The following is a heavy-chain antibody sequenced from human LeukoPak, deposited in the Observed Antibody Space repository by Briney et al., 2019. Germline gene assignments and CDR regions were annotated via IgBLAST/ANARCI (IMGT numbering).Heavy chain of an antibody. CDR2: IKSKTAGGTT. CDR1: GFTFSNTW. Sequence: GGSLRLSCAASGFTFSNTWMNWVRQAPGKGLEWVGRIKSKTAGGTTDYAAPVQGRFSISRDDSKNTLYLQMNSLKTEDTAVYYCTTQNLLRHFDWSQSAFDSWGQGTLVTVSS. D-gene: IGHD3-9*01. V-gene: IGHV3-15*01. J-gene: IGHJ4*02. CDR3: TTQNLLRHFDWSQSAFDS.